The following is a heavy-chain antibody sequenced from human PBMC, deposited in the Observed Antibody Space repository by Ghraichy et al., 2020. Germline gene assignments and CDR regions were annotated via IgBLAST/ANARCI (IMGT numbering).Heavy chain of an antibody. CDR1: GGSISSGGYY. D-gene: IGHD3-16*01. Sequence: SETLSLTCTVSGGSISSGGYYWSWIRQHPGKGLEWIGYIYYSGSTYYNPSLKSRVTISVDTSKNQFSLKLSSVTAADTAVYYCAGSWQLLIGGKPSNWFDPWGQGTLVTVSS. J-gene: IGHJ5*02. CDR3: AGSWQLLIGGKPSNWFDP. CDR2: IYYSGST. V-gene: IGHV4-31*03.